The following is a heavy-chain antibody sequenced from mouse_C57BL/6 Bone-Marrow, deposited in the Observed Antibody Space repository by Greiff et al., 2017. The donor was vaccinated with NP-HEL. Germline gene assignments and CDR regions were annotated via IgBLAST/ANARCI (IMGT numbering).Heavy chain of an antibody. CDR1: GYTFTSYW. Sequence: QQSGAELVRPGSSVKLSCKASGYTFTSYWMHWVKQRPIQGLEWIGNIDPSDSETHYNQKFKDKATLTVDKSSSTAYMQLSSLTSEDSAVYYCARGRGFYAMDYWGQGTSVTVSS. CDR3: ARGRGFYAMDY. V-gene: IGHV1-52*01. CDR2: IDPSDSET. J-gene: IGHJ4*01. D-gene: IGHD1-1*01.